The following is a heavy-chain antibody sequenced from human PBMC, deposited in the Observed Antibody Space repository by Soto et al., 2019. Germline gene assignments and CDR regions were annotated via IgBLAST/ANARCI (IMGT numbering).Heavy chain of an antibody. CDR1: VESFRGYY. CDR2: INQRGGT. J-gene: IGHJ3*02. D-gene: IGHD5-12*01. Sequence: QVHLQQWGAGLLKPSETLSLTCAVYVESFRGYYWSWIRQPPGKGLEWIGEINQRGGTNYNPSLQSRVTMSVDTSKNQFSLRLSSVTAADTAVYYCARGIRRDGYNSGAFDIWGQGTMVLVSS. CDR3: ARGIRRDGYNSGAFDI. V-gene: IGHV4-34*01.